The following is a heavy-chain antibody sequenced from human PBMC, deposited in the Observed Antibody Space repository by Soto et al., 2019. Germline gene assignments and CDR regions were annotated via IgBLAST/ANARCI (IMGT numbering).Heavy chain of an antibody. Sequence: QVQLVESGGGLVKPGGSLRLSCASSGFTFSDYYMSWIRQAPGKGREWVAYISAGGSDIYYGDSVKGRLTVSRDNTKKSLDLQMSNLRADDTAIYYCASLPQGYYDRSGRLVDYWGHGTLVTVSS. CDR1: GFTFSDYY. V-gene: IGHV3-11*01. D-gene: IGHD3-22*01. CDR3: ASLPQGYYDRSGRLVDY. CDR2: ISAGGSDI. J-gene: IGHJ4*01.